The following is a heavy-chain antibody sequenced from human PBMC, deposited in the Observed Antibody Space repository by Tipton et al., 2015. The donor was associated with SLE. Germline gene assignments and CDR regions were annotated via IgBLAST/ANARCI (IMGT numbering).Heavy chain of an antibody. CDR3: AREDRDDYGGNGWFDP. D-gene: IGHD4-23*01. CDR1: GFIFEDYT. V-gene: IGHV3-43*01. Sequence: SLRLSCAASGFIFEDYTMHWVRQAPGKGLEWVSLISWNGGSTYYAESVKGRFTISRDNNNNSLYLQMSSLRIEDTALYYCAREDRDDYGGNGWFDPWGQGTLVTVSS. CDR2: ISWNGGST. J-gene: IGHJ5*02.